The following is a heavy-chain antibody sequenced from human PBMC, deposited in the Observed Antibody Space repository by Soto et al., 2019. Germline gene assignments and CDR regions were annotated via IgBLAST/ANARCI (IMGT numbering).Heavy chain of an antibody. D-gene: IGHD2-15*01. CDR2: IGDSEGETT. J-gene: IGHJ5*01. V-gene: IGHV3-23*01. Sequence: GGSLRLSCAASGFTFSNYAMNWVRQAPGKGLEWVSRIGDSEGETTHYADSVKGRFTISRDNAKNTLYLQMNSLRVEDTAIYYCAKGYCGGGRCYDLDNWFDSWGQGTRVTVSS. CDR1: GFTFSNYA. CDR3: AKGYCGGGRCYDLDNWFDS.